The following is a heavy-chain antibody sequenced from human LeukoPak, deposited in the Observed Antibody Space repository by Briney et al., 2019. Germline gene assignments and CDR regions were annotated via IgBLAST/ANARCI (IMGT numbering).Heavy chain of an antibody. CDR2: ISYSGST. D-gene: IGHD6-6*01. CDR3: ARGPGGSSSSDFDY. J-gene: IGHJ4*02. V-gene: IGHV4-30-4*08. CDR1: GGFISSGAYY. Sequence: SQTLSLTCTVSGGFISSGAYYWSWVRQPPGKGLEWIAYISYSGSTYYNPSLKSQVTISIDTSKNQFSLKLSSVTAADTAVYYCARGPGGSSSSDFDYWGQGTLVTVSS.